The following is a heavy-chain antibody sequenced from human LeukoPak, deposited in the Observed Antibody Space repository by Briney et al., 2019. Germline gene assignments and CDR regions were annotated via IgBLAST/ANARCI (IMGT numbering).Heavy chain of an antibody. J-gene: IGHJ4*02. CDR1: GFTLSTSG. D-gene: IGHD3-10*02. CDR2: IQYDGSEI. V-gene: IGHV3-30*02. CDR3: ARESGAAKIGQMLNY. Sequence: PGGSLRLSCAASGFTLSTSGMHWVRQAPGKGLEWVAFIQYDGSEIYYADSLKGRFTISRDNSKNTLYLQMNSLRAEDTAVFYCARESGAAKIGQMLNYWGQGTLVTVSS.